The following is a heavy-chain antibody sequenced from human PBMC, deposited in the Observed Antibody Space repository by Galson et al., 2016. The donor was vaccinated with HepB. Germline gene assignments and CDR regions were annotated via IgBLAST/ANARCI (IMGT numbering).Heavy chain of an antibody. D-gene: IGHD6-19*01. CDR3: ARLSNGWIRFDS. J-gene: IGHJ4*02. Sequence: LTCVVDGGSFSAYQWAWIRQSPGRGLEWIGEINHSGYTNYNPSLGSRVTISIDTSRNQFSLRTTSVTAADTAFYYCARLSNGWIRFDSWGQGSLVTVSS. V-gene: IGHV4-34*01. CDR2: INHSGYT. CDR1: GGSFSAYQ.